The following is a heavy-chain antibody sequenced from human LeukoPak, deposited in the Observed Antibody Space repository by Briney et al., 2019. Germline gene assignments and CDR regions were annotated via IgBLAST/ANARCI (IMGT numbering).Heavy chain of an antibody. J-gene: IGHJ6*03. CDR2: IIPIFGTA. CDR3: ARGLLEWAQPPYYYYYYMDV. D-gene: IGHD3-3*01. Sequence: GASVKVSCKASGYTFSSNDINWVRQATGQGLEWMGGIIPIFGTANYAQKFQGRVTITADESTSTAYMELSSLRSEDTAVYYCARGLLEWAQPPYYYYYYMDVWGKGTTVTVSS. V-gene: IGHV1-69*13. CDR1: GYTFSSND.